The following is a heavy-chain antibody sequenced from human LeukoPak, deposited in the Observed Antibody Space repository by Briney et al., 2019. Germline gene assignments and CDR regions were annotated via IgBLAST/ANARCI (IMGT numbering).Heavy chain of an antibody. CDR2: ISSSGSTI. CDR3: ARDGEGGITIFGVADDAFDI. D-gene: IGHD3-3*01. J-gene: IGHJ3*02. CDR1: GFSFSTYS. V-gene: IGHV3-48*04. Sequence: PGGSLRLSCAASGFSFSTYSMNWVRQAPGKGLEWVSYISSSGSTIYYADSVKGRFTISRDNAKNSLYLQMNSLRAEDTAVYYCARDGEGGITIFGVADDAFDIWGQGTMVTVSS.